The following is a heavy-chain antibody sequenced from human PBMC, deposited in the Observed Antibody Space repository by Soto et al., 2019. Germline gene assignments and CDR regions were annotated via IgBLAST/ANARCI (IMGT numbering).Heavy chain of an antibody. Sequence: QVQLQESGPGLVKPSQTLSLTCTVSGGSISSGDYYWSWIRQPPGKGLEWIGYIYYSGSTYYNPSLKSRVTISVDTSKNQFSLKLSSVTAADTAVYYCARDSGYTAMAMGYDYWGQGTLVTVSS. J-gene: IGHJ4*02. CDR2: IYYSGST. V-gene: IGHV4-30-4*01. D-gene: IGHD5-18*01. CDR3: ARDSGYTAMAMGYDY. CDR1: GGSISSGDYY.